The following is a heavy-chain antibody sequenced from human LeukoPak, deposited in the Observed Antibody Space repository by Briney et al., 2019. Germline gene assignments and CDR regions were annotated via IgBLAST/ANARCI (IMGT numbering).Heavy chain of an antibody. D-gene: IGHD6-13*01. CDR1: GFTFISYW. V-gene: IGHV3-7*01. CDR3: ARDFECGYSSSCYWFDP. J-gene: IGHJ5*02. Sequence: GGSLRLSFAASGFTFISYWMSWVRQAPGKGLEWVANRKQDGSEKYYVDSVKGRFNISRDNAKNSLYMQMTSLRAEDTAVYYCARDFECGYSSSCYWFDPWGQGTLSPSPQ. CDR2: RKQDGSEK.